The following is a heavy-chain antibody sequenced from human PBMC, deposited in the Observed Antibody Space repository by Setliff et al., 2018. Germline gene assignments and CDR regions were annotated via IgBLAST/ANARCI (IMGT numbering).Heavy chain of an antibody. CDR1: GFTFSTYS. CDR3: ARVVGYCSGGSCYRDY. Sequence: GGSLRLSCAASGFTFSTYSMSWARQAPGKGLEWVSAISGDSVSIYYADSVKGRFTISRDNAKNSLYLQMNSLRAEDTAVYYCARVVGYCSGGSCYRDYWGQGTLVTVSS. CDR2: ISGDSVSI. D-gene: IGHD2-15*01. J-gene: IGHJ4*02. V-gene: IGHV3-23*01.